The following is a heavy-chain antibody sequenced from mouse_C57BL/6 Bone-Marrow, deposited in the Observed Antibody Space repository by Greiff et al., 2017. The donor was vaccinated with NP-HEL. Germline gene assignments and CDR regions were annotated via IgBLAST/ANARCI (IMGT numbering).Heavy chain of an antibody. Sequence: VQLQQSGAELVRPGASVQLSCTASGFNIKDDYLHWVKQRPEQGLEWIGWIDPENGDTEYASKFQGKATITADTSSNPAYLQLSSLTSEDTAVYYCTTGSNYVTYWGQGTLVTVSA. CDR1: GFNIKDDY. V-gene: IGHV14-4*01. D-gene: IGHD2-5*01. CDR3: TTGSNYVTY. J-gene: IGHJ3*01. CDR2: IDPENGDT.